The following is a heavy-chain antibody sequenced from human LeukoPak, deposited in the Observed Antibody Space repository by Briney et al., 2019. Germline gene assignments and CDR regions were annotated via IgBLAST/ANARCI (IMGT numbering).Heavy chain of an antibody. D-gene: IGHD6-13*01. V-gene: IGHV4-4*07. Sequence: SETLSLTCTVSGGSISSYYWSWIRQPAGKGLEWIGRIYTGGSTNYNPSLKSRVTMSVDTSKNQFSLKLSSVTAADTAVYYCARDRYSSSWYDYYYYYGMDVWGQGTTVTVSS. J-gene: IGHJ6*02. CDR2: IYTGGST. CDR1: GGSISSYY. CDR3: ARDRYSSSWYDYYYYYGMDV.